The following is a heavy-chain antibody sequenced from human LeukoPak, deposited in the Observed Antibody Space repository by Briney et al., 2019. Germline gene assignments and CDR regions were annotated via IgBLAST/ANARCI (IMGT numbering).Heavy chain of an antibody. CDR3: AKDRGGSYLYYFDY. Sequence: GGSLRLSCAASGFTLRSYGMSWVRQAPGKGLEWVSAITSGYSTYYADSVKGRFTISRDNSKNTLYLQMNSLRAEDTAVYYCAKDRGGSYLYYFDYWGQGTLVTVSS. J-gene: IGHJ4*02. CDR2: ITSGYST. V-gene: IGHV3-23*01. D-gene: IGHD1-26*01. CDR1: GFTLRSYG.